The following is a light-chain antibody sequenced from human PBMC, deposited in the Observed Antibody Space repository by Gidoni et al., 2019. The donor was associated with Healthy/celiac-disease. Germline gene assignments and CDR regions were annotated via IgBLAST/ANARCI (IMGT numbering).Light chain of an antibody. CDR3: QTWGTGIVV. CDR2: LNSDGSH. CDR1: SGHSSYA. V-gene: IGLV4-69*01. J-gene: IGLJ2*01. Sequence: HLVLTQSPSASASLVASVKLTCTLSSGHSSYAIAWHQQQPEKGPRYLMKLNSDGSHSKGDGIPDRFSGSSSGAERYLTISSLQSEDEADYYCQTWGTGIVVFGGGTKLTVL.